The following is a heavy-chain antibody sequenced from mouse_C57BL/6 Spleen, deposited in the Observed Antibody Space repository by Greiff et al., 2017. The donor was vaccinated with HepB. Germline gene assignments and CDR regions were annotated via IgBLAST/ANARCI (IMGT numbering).Heavy chain of an antibody. J-gene: IGHJ4*01. CDR1: GFNIKNTY. Sequence: EVQLQQSVAELVRPGASVKLSCTASGFNIKNTYMHWVKQRPEQGLEWIGRIDPANGNTKYAPKFQGKATITADTSSNTAYLQLSSLTSEDTAIYYWAYYDYDVGVTYAMDYWGQGTSVTVSS. D-gene: IGHD2-4*01. CDR3: AYYDYDVGVTYAMDY. V-gene: IGHV14-3*01. CDR2: IDPANGNT.